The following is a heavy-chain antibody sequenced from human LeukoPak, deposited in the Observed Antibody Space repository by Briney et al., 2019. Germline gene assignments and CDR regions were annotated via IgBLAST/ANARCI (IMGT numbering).Heavy chain of an antibody. CDR3: AKGPEYYDILTGYYLDY. V-gene: IGHV3-30*18. CDR2: ISYDGSNK. Sequence: GGSLRLSCAASGFTFSSYGMHWVRQAPGKGLEWVAVISYDGSNKYYADSVKGRFTISRDNSKNTLYLQMNSLRAEDTAVYYCAKGPEYYDILTGYYLDYWGQGTLVTVS. CDR1: GFTFSSYG. D-gene: IGHD3-9*01. J-gene: IGHJ4*02.